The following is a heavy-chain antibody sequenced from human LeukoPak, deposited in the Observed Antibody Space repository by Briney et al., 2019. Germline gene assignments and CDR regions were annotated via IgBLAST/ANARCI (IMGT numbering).Heavy chain of an antibody. CDR1: GFSISRYG. J-gene: IGHJ4*02. D-gene: IGHD3-10*01. V-gene: IGHV3-30*02. Sequence: GGSLRLSCAASGFSISRYGMHWVRQAPGKGLEWVAFIHFDGADKYYADSVKGRFAISRDKSKNTLYLQMNSLRGEDTAVYYCAKDFGFDYWGQGTLVTVSS. CDR2: IHFDGADK. CDR3: AKDFGFDY.